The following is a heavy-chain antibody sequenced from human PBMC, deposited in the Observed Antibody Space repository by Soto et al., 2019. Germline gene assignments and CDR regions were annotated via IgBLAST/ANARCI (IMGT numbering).Heavy chain of an antibody. D-gene: IGHD2-2*01. CDR1: GYTFTSYG. Sequence: QVPLVQSGAEVKKPGASVKVSCKASGYTFTSYGISWVRHAPVQGLEWLGWISAYNGNTNYAQKLQGRVTMTTDTSSSTAYMELRSLRSDDTAVYYCARVPRESCSSTSCHQRFDYWGQGTMVTVSS. CDR2: ISAYNGNT. V-gene: IGHV1-18*01. J-gene: IGHJ4*02. CDR3: ARVPRESCSSTSCHQRFDY.